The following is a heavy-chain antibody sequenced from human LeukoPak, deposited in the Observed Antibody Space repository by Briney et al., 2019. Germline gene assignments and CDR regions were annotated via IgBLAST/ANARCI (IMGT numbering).Heavy chain of an antibody. D-gene: IGHD3-3*01. V-gene: IGHV3-66*02. J-gene: IGHJ4*02. CDR3: ARGGNYDFWSGYQYYFDY. CDR2: ISSGGST. Sequence: GGSLRLSCAASGFTVSSNYMSCVRQAPGKGLEWVSVISSGGSTYYAASVTGQFTISRDNSKNTLYLQMNGLRTEDTAVYYCARGGNYDFWSGYQYYFDYWGQGTLVTVSS. CDR1: GFTVSSNY.